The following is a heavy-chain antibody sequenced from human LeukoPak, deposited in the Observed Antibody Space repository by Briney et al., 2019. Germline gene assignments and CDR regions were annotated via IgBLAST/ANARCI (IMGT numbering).Heavy chain of an antibody. CDR3: ATSNDAKIAPFDH. V-gene: IGHV4-4*09. D-gene: IGHD2-21*01. Sequence: KASETLSLTCTVSGVSMSAYQWSWVRQSPEKGLEWIGRINTKGETSYNPSLKSRVTTSVDTSKSQFSLRLTSVTAADTAVYYCATSNDAKIAPFDHWGQGAPVTVSS. CDR2: INTKGET. CDR1: GVSMSAYQ. J-gene: IGHJ4*02.